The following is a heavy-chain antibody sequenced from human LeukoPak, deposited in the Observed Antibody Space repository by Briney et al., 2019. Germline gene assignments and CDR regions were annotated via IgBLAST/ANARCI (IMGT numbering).Heavy chain of an antibody. CDR3: VKRGIVGATVY. Sequence: GGSLRLSCSASGFTFRSYVMHWVRQAPGKGLEYVSAISSNGSSTYYADSVKGRFTISRDNSKYTLYLQMSSPRAEDTAVYCCVKRGIVGATVYWGQGTLVTVSA. CDR2: ISSNGSST. V-gene: IGHV3-64D*09. D-gene: IGHD1-26*01. CDR1: GFTFRSYV. J-gene: IGHJ4*02.